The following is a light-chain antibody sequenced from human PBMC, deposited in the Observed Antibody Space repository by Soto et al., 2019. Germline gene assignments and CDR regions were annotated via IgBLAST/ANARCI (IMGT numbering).Light chain of an antibody. Sequence: EIVMTQSPATLSVSPGDRATLSCRASQSVSSNLAWYQQKPGQAPRLLIYGASTRATGIPARFSGSGSGTEFTLTISSLQSEDFAVYYCQQYNNWPGTFGQGPKLEIK. CDR3: QQYNNWPGT. CDR1: QSVSSN. J-gene: IGKJ2*01. V-gene: IGKV3-15*01. CDR2: GAS.